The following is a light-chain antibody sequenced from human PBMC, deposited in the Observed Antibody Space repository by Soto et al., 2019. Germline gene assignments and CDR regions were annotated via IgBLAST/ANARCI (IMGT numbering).Light chain of an antibody. CDR3: QQYHNWPPIT. V-gene: IGKV3D-15*01. J-gene: IGKJ5*01. Sequence: EIVMTQSPVTLSVSPGERVTLSCRASQFVSSNLAWYQQKPGQAPRLLIYGASTRATGIPARFSGSGSGTEFTLTISNLQSEDFAVYFCQQYHNWPPITFGQGTRLEIK. CDR1: QFVSSN. CDR2: GAS.